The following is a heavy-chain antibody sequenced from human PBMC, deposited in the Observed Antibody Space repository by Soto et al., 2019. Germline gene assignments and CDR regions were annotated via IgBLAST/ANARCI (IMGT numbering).Heavy chain of an antibody. D-gene: IGHD3-10*01. CDR1: VGSISSGGYS. CDR3: ARGDGSGSYYLSNWFDP. CDR2: IYHSGST. V-gene: IGHV4-30-2*01. J-gene: IGHJ5*02. Sequence: SETLSLTCAVSVGSISSGGYSWSWIRQPPGKGLEWIGYIYHSGSTYYNPSLKSRVTISVDRSKNQFSLKLSSVTAADTAVYYCARGDGSGSYYLSNWFDPWGQGTLVTVPQ.